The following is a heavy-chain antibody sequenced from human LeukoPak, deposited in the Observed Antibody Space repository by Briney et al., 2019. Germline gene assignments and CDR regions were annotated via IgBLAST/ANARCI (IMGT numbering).Heavy chain of an antibody. CDR1: GFTFSSYS. Sequence: GGSLRLSCAASGFTFSSYSMNWVRQAPGKGLEWVSSISSSSSYIYYADSVKGRFTISRDNAKNSLYLQMNSPRAEDTAVYYCAREGPHCSGGSCYSGYYYYGMDVWGQGTTVTVFS. D-gene: IGHD2-15*01. CDR3: AREGPHCSGGSCYSGYYYYGMDV. V-gene: IGHV3-21*01. CDR2: ISSSSSYI. J-gene: IGHJ6*02.